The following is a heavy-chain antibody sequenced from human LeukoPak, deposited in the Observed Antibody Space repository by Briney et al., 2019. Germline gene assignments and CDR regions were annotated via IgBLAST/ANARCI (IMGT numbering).Heavy chain of an antibody. D-gene: IGHD3-22*01. CDR3: ARDLTMMYGY. J-gene: IGHJ4*02. Sequence: HEASVKVSCKASGGTFSSYAISWVRQAPGQGLEWMGRIIPILGIANYAQKFQGRVTITAGKSTSTAYMELSSLRSEDTAVYYCARDLTMMYGYWGQGTLVTVSS. V-gene: IGHV1-69*04. CDR2: IIPILGIA. CDR1: GGTFSSYA.